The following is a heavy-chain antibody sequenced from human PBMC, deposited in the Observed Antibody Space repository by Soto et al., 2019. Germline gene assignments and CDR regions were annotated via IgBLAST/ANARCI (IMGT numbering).Heavy chain of an antibody. CDR2: IYHSGST. V-gene: IGHV4-4*02. CDR1: GGSISSSNW. D-gene: IGHD2-15*01. Sequence: QVQLQESGPGLVKPSGTLSLTCAVSGGSISSSNWWSWVRQPPGKGLEWIGEIYHSGSTNYNPSLKRRVTRSVDKSKNQFSLKLSSVTAADTAVYYCARVPATVAAGPKYYFDYWGQGTLVTVSS. CDR3: ARVPATVAAGPKYYFDY. J-gene: IGHJ4*02.